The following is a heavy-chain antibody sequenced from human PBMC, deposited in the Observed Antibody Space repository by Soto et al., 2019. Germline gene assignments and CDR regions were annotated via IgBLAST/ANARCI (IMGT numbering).Heavy chain of an antibody. V-gene: IGHV4-59*08. Sequence: PSETLSLTCTVSGGSISSYYWSWIRQPPGKGLEWIGYIYYSGSTNYNPSLKSRVTISVDTSKNQFSLKLSSVTAADTAVYYCATRIVGRNYYYDMDVWGQGTTVTVSS. J-gene: IGHJ6*02. CDR3: ATRIVGRNYYYDMDV. CDR1: GGSISSYY. CDR2: IYYSGST. D-gene: IGHD3-22*01.